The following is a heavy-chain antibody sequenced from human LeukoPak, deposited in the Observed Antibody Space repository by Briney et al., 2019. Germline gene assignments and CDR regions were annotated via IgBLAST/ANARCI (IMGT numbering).Heavy chain of an antibody. D-gene: IGHD5-12*01. CDR1: GYTFSGYY. CDR2: INPNSGGT. CDR3: ARAYSGYEAFDN. J-gene: IGHJ4*02. V-gene: IGHV1-2*02. Sequence: GASVKVSCKASGYTFSGYYIHWVRQAPGQGLEWMGWINPNSGGTNYAQKFQGGVTMTRDTSTTYMELSRLTSDDTAVYYCARAYSGYEAFDNWGQGTLVTVSS.